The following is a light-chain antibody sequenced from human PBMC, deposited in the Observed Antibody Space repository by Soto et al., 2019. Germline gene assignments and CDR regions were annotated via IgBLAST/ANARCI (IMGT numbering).Light chain of an antibody. CDR1: ASNIGARQD. CDR2: YND. J-gene: IGLJ2*01. Sequence: QSVLTQPPSVSGAPGQRVTISCPGSASNIGARQDVQWYQQLPGRAPKLLIHYNDNRPSGVPDRFSASKSGTSATLTITGLQPEYEADYYCHSYDISLSSSTFGGGTKLTVL. V-gene: IGLV1-40*01. CDR3: HSYDISLSSST.